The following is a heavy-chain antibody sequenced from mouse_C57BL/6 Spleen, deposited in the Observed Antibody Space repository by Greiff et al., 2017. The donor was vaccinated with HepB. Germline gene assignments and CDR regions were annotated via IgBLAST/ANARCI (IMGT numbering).Heavy chain of an antibody. D-gene: IGHD2-5*01. CDR1: GYTFTDYN. J-gene: IGHJ2*01. CDR3: ARNSNYLDY. Sequence: EVKLMESGPELVKPGASVKIPCKASGYTFTDYNMDWVKQSHGKSLEWIGDINPNNGGTIYNQKFKGKATLTVDKSSSTAYMELRSLTSEDTAVYYCARNSNYLDYWGQGTTLTVSS. V-gene: IGHV1-18*01. CDR2: INPNNGGT.